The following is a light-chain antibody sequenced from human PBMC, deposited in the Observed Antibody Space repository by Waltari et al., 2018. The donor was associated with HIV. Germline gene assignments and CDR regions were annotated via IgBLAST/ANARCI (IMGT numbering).Light chain of an antibody. CDR3: CSYAGSYTFV. Sequence: SYELTQPPSVSVSPGQTASITCSGDKLGDKYACWYQQKPGQSPVLVIYQDNKRPSGIPERFSGSNSGSTATLTISGTQAMDEADYYCCSYAGSYTFVFGGGTKLTVL. CDR1: KLGDKY. J-gene: IGLJ3*02. CDR2: QDN. V-gene: IGLV3-1*01.